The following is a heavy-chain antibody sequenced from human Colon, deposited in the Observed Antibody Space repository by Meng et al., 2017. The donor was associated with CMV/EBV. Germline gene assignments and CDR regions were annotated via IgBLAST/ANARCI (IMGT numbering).Heavy chain of an antibody. CDR2: ISPQDGGT. Sequence: LVSFGPQVAKPGASFPVYRKTSGYAFPANPLLWVRQAPGQGLEWMGWISPQDGGTYFVQKFEARLPLTRYTSIPTDYMELRGLTSDDTAIYYCVRESWYFDFWGEGTLVTVSS. CDR3: VRESWYFDF. CDR1: GYAFPANP. D-gene: IGHD6-13*01. J-gene: IGHJ4*02. V-gene: IGHV1-2*02.